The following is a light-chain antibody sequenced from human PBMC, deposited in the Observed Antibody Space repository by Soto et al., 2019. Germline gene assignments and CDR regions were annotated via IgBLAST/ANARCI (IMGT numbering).Light chain of an antibody. CDR1: SSNIGNNY. V-gene: IGLV1-51*02. Sequence: QSVLTQPPSVSAAPRQKVTISCSGSSSNIGNNYVSWYQQLPGTAPKLLIYENNKRPSGIPDRFSGSKSGTSATLGITGLQTGDEADYYCGTWDSSLSAHVFGTGTKVTVL. CDR2: ENN. J-gene: IGLJ1*01. CDR3: GTWDSSLSAHV.